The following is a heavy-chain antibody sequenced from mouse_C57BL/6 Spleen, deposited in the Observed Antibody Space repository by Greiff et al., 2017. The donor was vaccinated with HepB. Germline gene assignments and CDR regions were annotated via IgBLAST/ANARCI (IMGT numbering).Heavy chain of an antibody. J-gene: IGHJ4*01. CDR3: ASNNGNSLRIAMDY. CDR2: IDPANGNT. D-gene: IGHD2-1*01. CDR1: GFNIKNTY. Sequence: EVQLQESVAELVRPGASVKLSCTASGFNIKNTYMHWVKQRPEQGLEWIGRIDPANGNTKYAPKFQGKATITADTSSNTAYLQLRSLTSEDTAIYYCASNNGNSLRIAMDYWGQGTSVTVSS. V-gene: IGHV14-3*01.